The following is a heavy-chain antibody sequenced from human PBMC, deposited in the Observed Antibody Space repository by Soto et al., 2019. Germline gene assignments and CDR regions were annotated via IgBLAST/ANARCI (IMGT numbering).Heavy chain of an antibody. CDR1: GGTFSSYT. J-gene: IGHJ3*02. CDR2: IIPILGIA. D-gene: IGHD3-22*01. CDR3: ASQGAKYYYDSSGYSSPGAFDI. V-gene: IGHV1-69*02. Sequence: ASVKVSCKASGGTFSSYTISWARQAPGQGLEWMGRIIPILGIANYAQKFQGRVTITADKSTSTAYMELSSLRSEDTAVYYCASQGAKYYYDSSGYSSPGAFDIWGQGTMVTVSS.